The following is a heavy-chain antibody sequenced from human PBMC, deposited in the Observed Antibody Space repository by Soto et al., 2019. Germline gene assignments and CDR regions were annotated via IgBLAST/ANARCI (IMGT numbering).Heavy chain of an antibody. CDR3: ARDNKAARPNSYFDY. CDR1: GGTFSSYA. CDR2: IIPIFGTA. J-gene: IGHJ4*02. D-gene: IGHD6-6*01. Sequence: QVQLVQSGAEVKKPGSSVKVSCKASGGTFSSYAISWVRQAPGQGLEWMGGIIPIFGTANYAQKFQGRVTITEDESTSTDYMELSSLRSEDTAVYYCARDNKAARPNSYFDYWGQGTLVTVSS. V-gene: IGHV1-69*12.